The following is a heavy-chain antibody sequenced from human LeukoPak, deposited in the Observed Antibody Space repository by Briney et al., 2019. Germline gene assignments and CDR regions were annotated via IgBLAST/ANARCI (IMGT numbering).Heavy chain of an antibody. D-gene: IGHD3-16*01. J-gene: IGHJ5*02. CDR3: AKRKGVWGNYFDP. V-gene: IGHV4-34*01. CDR2: INHSGST. Sequence: SETLSLTCAVYGGSFSGYYWSWIRQPPGKGLEWIGEINHSGSTNYNPSLKSRVTISVDTSKNQFSLKLSSVTAADTALYYCAKRKGVWGNYFDPWGQGILVTVSS. CDR1: GGSFSGYY.